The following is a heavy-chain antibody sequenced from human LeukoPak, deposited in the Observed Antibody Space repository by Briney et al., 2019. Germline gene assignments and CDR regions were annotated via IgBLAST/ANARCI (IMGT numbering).Heavy chain of an antibody. CDR1: VFTFSSFG. D-gene: IGHD3-22*01. CDR2: IRYDVTNT. Sequence: GGSLRLSCTASVFTFSSFGMHWVRQAPGKGLEWVAFIRYDVTNTYYADSVKGRFSISRDNSKNTLYLQMNSLRAEDTAVYYCARGDITMIVVALQHWGQGTLVTVSS. J-gene: IGHJ1*01. V-gene: IGHV3-30*02. CDR3: ARGDITMIVVALQH.